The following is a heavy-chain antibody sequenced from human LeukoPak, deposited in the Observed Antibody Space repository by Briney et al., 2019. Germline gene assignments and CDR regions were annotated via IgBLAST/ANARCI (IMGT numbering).Heavy chain of an antibody. CDR3: ARPLCSGGSCYLGAFDI. CDR1: GYTFTSYD. Sequence: ASVKVSCKASGYTFTSYDITWVRQASGQGLEWMGWMNPNNDNTGYAQKFQGRVTMTRNTSTSTAYMELSSLRSEDTAVYYCARPLCSGGSCYLGAFDIWGQGTMVTVSS. D-gene: IGHD2-15*01. J-gene: IGHJ3*02. V-gene: IGHV1-8*01. CDR2: MNPNNDNT.